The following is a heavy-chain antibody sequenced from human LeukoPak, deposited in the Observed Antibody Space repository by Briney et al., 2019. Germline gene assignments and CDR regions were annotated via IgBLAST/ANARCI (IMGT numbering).Heavy chain of an antibody. V-gene: IGHV1-18*01. CDR2: ISAYNGNT. J-gene: IGHJ1*01. Sequence: ASVKVSCKASGYTFTSYGISWVRQAPGQGLEWMGWISAYNGNTNYAQKFQGRVTMTRDTSTSTVYMELSSLRSEDTAVYYCARGPPTYYYDSSGYSYFQHWGQGTLVTVSS. CDR3: ARGPPTYYYDSSGYSYFQH. CDR1: GYTFTSYG. D-gene: IGHD3-22*01.